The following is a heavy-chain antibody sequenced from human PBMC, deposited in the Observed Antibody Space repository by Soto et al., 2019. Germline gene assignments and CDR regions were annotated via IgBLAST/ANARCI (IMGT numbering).Heavy chain of an antibody. V-gene: IGHV3-33*01. CDR2: IWYDETNK. D-gene: IGHD2-21*02. CDR3: AREYCGGDCYNDY. Sequence: QVQLVESGGGVVQPGRSLRLSCAASGFTFSSFGMHWVRQAPGKGLEWVAVIWYDETNKYYADSVKGRFTISRDNSKSRLYLQMNNLGAEDTAVYYCAREYCGGDCYNDYWGQGTLVTVSS. CDR1: GFTFSSFG. J-gene: IGHJ4*02.